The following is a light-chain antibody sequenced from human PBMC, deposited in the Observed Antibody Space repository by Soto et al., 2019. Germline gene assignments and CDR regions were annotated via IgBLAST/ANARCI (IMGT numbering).Light chain of an antibody. J-gene: IGKJ3*01. CDR3: QQLNSFPIP. CDR1: QGISSF. CDR2: GAS. V-gene: IGKV1-9*01. Sequence: IQLTQSPSSLSASVVDRVTITCRASQGISSFLAWYQQKPGKAPKLLIYGASTLQSGVPSRYSGSGSGTDFTLTTGSLQPEDFATYYCQQLNSFPIPFGPGTKVDI.